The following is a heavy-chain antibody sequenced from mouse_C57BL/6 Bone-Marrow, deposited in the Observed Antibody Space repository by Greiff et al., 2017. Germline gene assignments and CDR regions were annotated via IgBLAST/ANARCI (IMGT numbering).Heavy chain of an antibody. D-gene: IGHD2-14*01. J-gene: IGHJ1*01. CDR1: GFTFSSYG. CDR2: ISSGGSYT. Sequence: EVKLVESGGDLVKPGGSLKLSCAASGFTFSSYGMSWVRQTPDKRLEWVATISSGGSYTYYPDSVKGRFTISRDNAKNTLYLQMSRLKSEDTAMYYCARREVRDWYFDVWGAGTTVTVSS. CDR3: ARREVRDWYFDV. V-gene: IGHV5-6*02.